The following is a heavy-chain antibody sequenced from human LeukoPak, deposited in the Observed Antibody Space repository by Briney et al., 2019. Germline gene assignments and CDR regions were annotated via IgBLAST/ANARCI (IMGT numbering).Heavy chain of an antibody. J-gene: IGHJ4*02. CDR3: ARGGGKYSGYDFDS. Sequence: PGGSLRLSCAASGFVFSDYAIHWVRQAPGKGLEWVALIAYDGSDKYYADSVKGRFTISRGNSKNTLFVQMNSLRAEDTAVYYCARGGGKYSGYDFDSWGQGALVTVSS. D-gene: IGHD5-12*01. CDR1: GFVFSDYA. CDR2: IAYDGSDK. V-gene: IGHV3-30*04.